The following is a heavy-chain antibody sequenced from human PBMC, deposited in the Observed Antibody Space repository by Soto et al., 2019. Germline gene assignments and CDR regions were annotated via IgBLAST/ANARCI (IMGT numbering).Heavy chain of an antibody. D-gene: IGHD3-16*02. Sequence: EIPRPTLRLTWYISGFSRTTKKMGVGWIRQPPGKALEWLALIYWDNDKFYNPSLKSRLTITKDTSKNLVVLIMTNIDPADTATYYCARRQSGSYQAADSWGPGTLVTVSS. V-gene: IGHV2-5*02. CDR1: GFSRTTKKMG. CDR2: IYWDNDK. CDR3: ARRQSGSYQAADS. J-gene: IGHJ5*01.